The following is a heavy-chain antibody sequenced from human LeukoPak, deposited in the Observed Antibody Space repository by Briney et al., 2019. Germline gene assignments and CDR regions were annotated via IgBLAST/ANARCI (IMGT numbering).Heavy chain of an antibody. V-gene: IGHV4-31*03. CDR3: ARGFRTYCSGGNCYSSWFDP. Sequence: SQTLSLTCTVSGASISSGGYYWSWIRQHPGKGLEWIGYIYYSGSTYYNPSLKSRVTISVDTSKNQFSLKLISVTAADTAVYYCARGFRTYCSGGNCYSSWFDPWGQGTLVTVSS. J-gene: IGHJ5*02. CDR2: IYYSGST. D-gene: IGHD2-15*01. CDR1: GASISSGGYY.